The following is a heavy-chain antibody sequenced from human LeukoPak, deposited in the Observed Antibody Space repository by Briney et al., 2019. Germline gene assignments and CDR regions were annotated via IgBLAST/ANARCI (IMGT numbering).Heavy chain of an antibody. V-gene: IGHV4-39*01. D-gene: IGHD4-17*01. CDR2: IYYSGST. Sequence: PSETLSLTCTVSGGSISSGSYYWGWIRQPPGKGLEWIGSIYYSGSTYYNPSLKSRVTISVDTSKNQFSLKLSSVTAADTAVYYCARHLAGDYTTPFDYWGQGTLVTVSS. CDR1: GGSISSGSYY. CDR3: ARHLAGDYTTPFDY. J-gene: IGHJ4*02.